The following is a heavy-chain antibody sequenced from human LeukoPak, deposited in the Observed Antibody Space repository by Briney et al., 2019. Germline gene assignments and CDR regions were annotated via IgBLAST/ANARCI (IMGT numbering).Heavy chain of an antibody. D-gene: IGHD3-9*01. V-gene: IGHV3-30*02. Sequence: PGGSLRLSCAASGFTFSSYGMHWVRQAPGKGLEWVAFIRYDGSNKYYADSVKGRFTISRDNSKNTLYLQMNSLRAEDTAVYYCAKQVLRYFDWLMDYWGQGTLVTVSS. CDR3: AKQVLRYFDWLMDY. CDR2: IRYDGSNK. CDR1: GFTFSSYG. J-gene: IGHJ4*02.